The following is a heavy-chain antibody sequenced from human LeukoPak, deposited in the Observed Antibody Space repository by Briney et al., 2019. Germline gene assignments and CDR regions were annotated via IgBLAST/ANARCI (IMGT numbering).Heavy chain of an antibody. Sequence: GGSLRLSCAASGFTFSSYAMSWVRQAPGKGLEWVSGFIVSGDTTFYADSVKGRFTISRDNSKNALYLQMNSLRADDTAVYYCAKDATSGWGYFDYWGQGTLATVSS. CDR1: GFTFSSYA. CDR2: FIVSGDTT. D-gene: IGHD6-19*01. J-gene: IGHJ4*02. CDR3: AKDATSGWGYFDY. V-gene: IGHV3-23*01.